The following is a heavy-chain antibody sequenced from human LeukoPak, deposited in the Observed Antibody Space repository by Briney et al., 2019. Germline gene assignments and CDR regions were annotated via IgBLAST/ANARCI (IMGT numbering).Heavy chain of an antibody. D-gene: IGHD6-13*01. V-gene: IGHV4-34*01. CDR1: GGSFSGYY. Sequence: PSETLSLTCAVYGGSFSGYYWSWIRQPPGKGLEWIGEINHSRSTNYNPSLKSRVTISVDTSKNQFSLKLSSVTAADTAVYYCADSSSTRRQGWFDPWGQGTLVTVSS. J-gene: IGHJ5*02. CDR2: INHSRST. CDR3: ADSSSTRRQGWFDP.